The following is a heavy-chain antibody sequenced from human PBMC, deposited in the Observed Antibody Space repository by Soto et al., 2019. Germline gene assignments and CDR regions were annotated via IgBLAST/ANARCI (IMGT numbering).Heavy chain of an antibody. J-gene: IGHJ6*02. CDR3: AREGHSGYDYVGYYYGMDV. D-gene: IGHD5-12*01. CDR2: IYYSGST. V-gene: IGHV4-30-4*01. CDR1: GGSISSGDYF. Sequence: SETLSLTCTVSGGSISSGDYFWSWIRQPPGKGLEWIGYIYYSGSTYYNPSIKSRLTISVDTSKNQFSLKLSSVTAADTAVYYCAREGHSGYDYVGYYYGMDVWGQGTTVTVSS.